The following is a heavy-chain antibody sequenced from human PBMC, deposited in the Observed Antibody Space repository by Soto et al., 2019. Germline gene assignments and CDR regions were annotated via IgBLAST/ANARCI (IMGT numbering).Heavy chain of an antibody. CDR3: ARATATGFGY. J-gene: IGHJ4*02. CDR2: ISGSSSTI. V-gene: IGHV3-48*02. D-gene: IGHD1-26*01. CDR1: GFTFSTDS. Sequence: GGSLRLSCAASGFTFSTDSMSWVRQAQGKGLEWVSYISGSSSTIYYTDSVKGRFTISRDNAKNSLYLQMNSLRDEDTAVYYCARATATGFGYWGQGTLVTVSS.